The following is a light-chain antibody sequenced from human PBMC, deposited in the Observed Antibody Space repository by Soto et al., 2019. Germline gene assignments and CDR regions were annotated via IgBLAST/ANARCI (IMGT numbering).Light chain of an antibody. J-gene: IGKJ1*01. Sequence: DIQMTQSPSTLSASVGDRVTITCRASQSVYAWLAWFQQKPGKAPKLLIYKASSLQSGVPSRFSGSGFGTEFTLTISSLQPDDFGTYYCLQYDTYRTFGQGTKVEIK. V-gene: IGKV1-5*03. CDR1: QSVYAW. CDR3: LQYDTYRT. CDR2: KAS.